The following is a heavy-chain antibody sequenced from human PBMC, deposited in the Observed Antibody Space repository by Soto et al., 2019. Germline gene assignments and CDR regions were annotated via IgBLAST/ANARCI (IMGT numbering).Heavy chain of an antibody. J-gene: IGHJ6*02. Sequence: QVQLVQSGAEEKKPGASVKGSCKASGYTFTSYAMHWVRQAPGQRLEWMGWINAGNGNTKYSQKFQGRVTITRDTSASTAYMELSSLRSEDTAVYYCARDPSYYGMDVWGQGTTVTVSS. CDR3: ARDPSYYGMDV. CDR2: INAGNGNT. V-gene: IGHV1-3*05. CDR1: GYTFTSYA.